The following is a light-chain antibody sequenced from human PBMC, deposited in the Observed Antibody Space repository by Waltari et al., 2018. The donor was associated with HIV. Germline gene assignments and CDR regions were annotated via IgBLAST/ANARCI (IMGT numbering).Light chain of an antibody. CDR3: HQGVDLPPT. CDR1: QSIRSN. V-gene: IGKV6-21*01. Sequence: EIVLTQSPAFQSVTPKEKVIITCRASQSIRSNLHWYQQKPDQSPKLVIKYASQSFSGVPPRFSGSGFGTDFTLTINSLEAEDAATYYCHQGVDLPPTFGQGTKVEIK. J-gene: IGKJ1*01. CDR2: YAS.